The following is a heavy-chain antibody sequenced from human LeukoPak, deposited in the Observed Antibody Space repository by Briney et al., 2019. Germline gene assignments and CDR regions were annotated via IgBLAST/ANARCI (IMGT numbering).Heavy chain of an antibody. Sequence: GGSLRLSCAASGFTFSNSWMTWVRQAPGKGLEWVAVISSDGSMQDYADSVRGGFTVSRDNSKNTLYLQMSSLRPEDTSQYYCARGNLYTAATIEDYWGRGTLVTVSS. CDR2: ISSDGSMQ. V-gene: IGHV3-30-3*01. CDR3: ARGNLYTAATIEDY. CDR1: GFTFSNSW. D-gene: IGHD5-18*01. J-gene: IGHJ4*02.